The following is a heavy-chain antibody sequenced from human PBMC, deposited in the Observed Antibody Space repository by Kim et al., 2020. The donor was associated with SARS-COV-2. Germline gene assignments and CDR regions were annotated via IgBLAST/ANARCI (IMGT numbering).Heavy chain of an antibody. CDR3: ARGTRKWLSRRYDYYMDV. D-gene: IGHD5-12*01. Sequence: LKSRITISGDTSKNQFSLKMSSVTAEDTAVYYCARGTRKWLSRRYDYYMDVWGKGTTVTVSS. J-gene: IGHJ6*03. V-gene: IGHV4-34*01.